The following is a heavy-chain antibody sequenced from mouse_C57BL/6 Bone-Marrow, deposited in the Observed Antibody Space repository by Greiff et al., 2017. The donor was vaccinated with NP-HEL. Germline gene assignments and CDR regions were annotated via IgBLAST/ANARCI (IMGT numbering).Heavy chain of an antibody. V-gene: IGHV1-15*01. D-gene: IGHD2-2*01. CDR3: TRWFPDY. CDR2: IDPETGGT. J-gene: IGHJ2*01. CDR1: GYTFTDYE. Sequence: QVHVKQSGAELVRPGASVTLSCKASGYTFTDYEMHWVKQTPVHGLEWIGAIDPETGGTAYNQKFKGKATLTADKSSSTAYMELRSLTSEDSAVYYCTRWFPDYWGQGTTLTVSS.